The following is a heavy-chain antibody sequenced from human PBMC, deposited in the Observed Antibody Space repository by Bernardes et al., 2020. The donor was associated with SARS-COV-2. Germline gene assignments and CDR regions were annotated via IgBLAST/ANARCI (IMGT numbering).Heavy chain of an antibody. CDR1: GGSFSGYY. D-gene: IGHD2-15*01. CDR3: AEVAYANGMDV. CDR2: INHSGST. J-gene: IGHJ6*02. Sequence: SETLSLTCAVYGGSFSGYYWSWIRQPPGKGLEWIGEINHSGSTNYNPSLKSRVTISVDTSKNQFSLKLSSVTAADTAVYYCAEVAYANGMDVWSQGTTVTVSS. V-gene: IGHV4-34*01.